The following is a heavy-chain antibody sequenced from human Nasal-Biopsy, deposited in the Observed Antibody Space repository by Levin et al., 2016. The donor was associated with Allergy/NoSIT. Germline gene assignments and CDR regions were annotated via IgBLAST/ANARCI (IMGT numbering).Heavy chain of an antibody. Sequence: SETLSLTCTVSGGSINSSSHYWGWIRQSPGKGLEWIAHIYSRGTTYYNPSLKSRVTISVDRSKSQFSLKLTSVTAADTALYYCARTHYSRFYFDYWGQGALVSVSS. D-gene: IGHD4-11*01. J-gene: IGHJ4*02. CDR3: ARTHYSRFYFDY. CDR1: GGSINSSSHY. CDR2: IYSRGTT. V-gene: IGHV4-39*01.